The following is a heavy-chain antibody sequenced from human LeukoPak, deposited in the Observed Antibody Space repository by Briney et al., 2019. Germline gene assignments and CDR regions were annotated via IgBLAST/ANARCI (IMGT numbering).Heavy chain of an antibody. Sequence: SVKVSCKASGGTFSNYAFSWVRQAPGQGLEWVGGIIPIFRTTNYAEQFQGRVTITTDESTNTAYLDLSSLRSEDTGVYYCAKDDGSATMGFDSWGQGTLVSVSS. CDR3: AKDDGSATMGFDS. J-gene: IGHJ5*01. V-gene: IGHV1-69*05. CDR2: IIPIFRTT. CDR1: GGTFSNYA. D-gene: IGHD1-26*01.